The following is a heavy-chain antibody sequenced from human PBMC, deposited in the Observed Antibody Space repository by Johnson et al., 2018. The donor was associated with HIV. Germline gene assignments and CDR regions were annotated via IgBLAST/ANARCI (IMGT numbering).Heavy chain of an antibody. CDR1: AFTFSSYA. CDR2: ISYDGSNK. D-gene: IGHD3-10*01. Sequence: QVQLVESGGGMVQPGGSLRLSCAASAFTFSSYAMHWVRQAPGKGLEWVALISYDGSNKYYADSVKGRFTLSRDNSKNTLYLQMNSLRAEDTAVYYCVNWAYYYGSGYAFDVWGQGTVVTVSS. J-gene: IGHJ3*01. V-gene: IGHV3-30*04. CDR3: VNWAYYYGSGYAFDV.